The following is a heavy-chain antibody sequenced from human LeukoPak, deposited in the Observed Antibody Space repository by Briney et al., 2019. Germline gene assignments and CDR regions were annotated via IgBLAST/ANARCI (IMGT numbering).Heavy chain of an antibody. CDR1: GASLNGHY. Sequence: TETLSLTCAVYGASLNGHYWSWIRQPPGKGLEWIGEGSDVGGTKYNPSLKSRVTISADTSKNQFSLKLSSVTAADTAVYYCAQNGQSGFSFDPWGQGTLVTVSS. D-gene: IGHD2-8*01. J-gene: IGHJ5*02. CDR3: AQNGQSGFSFDP. CDR2: GSDVGGT. V-gene: IGHV4-34*01.